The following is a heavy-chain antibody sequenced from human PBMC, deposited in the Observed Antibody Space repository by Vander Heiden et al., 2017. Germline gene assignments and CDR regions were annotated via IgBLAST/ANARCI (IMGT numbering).Heavy chain of an antibody. CDR2: LYPNDER. Sequence: QVTLKESGPVLVKPTETLTLTCTVSGFSLTNPRMGVSWVRQPPGKALEWLVHLYPNDERKYSTSRKSRLSVSKDTAKSKVVITMTKMETVETATYYCARIDDSSGYPYYFDYWCQGTMITVYS. D-gene: IGHD3-22*01. V-gene: IGHV2-26*01. J-gene: IGHJ4*02. CDR1: GFSLTNPRMG. CDR3: ARIDDSSGYPYYFDY.